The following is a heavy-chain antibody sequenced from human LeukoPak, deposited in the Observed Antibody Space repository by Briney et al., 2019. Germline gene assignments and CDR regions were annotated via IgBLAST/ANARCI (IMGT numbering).Heavy chain of an antibody. CDR3: ARDRVAVGGTRYFDF. J-gene: IGHJ4*02. V-gene: IGHV3-21*01. CDR1: GFTFSSYS. D-gene: IGHD6-19*01. Sequence: GGSLRLSCAASGFTFSSYSMNWVRQAPGKGLEWVSSISSSSSYIYYADSVKGRFTISRDNAKNSLYLQMNSLRAEDTAVYYCARDRVAVGGTRYFDFWGQGTLVTVSS. CDR2: ISSSSSYI.